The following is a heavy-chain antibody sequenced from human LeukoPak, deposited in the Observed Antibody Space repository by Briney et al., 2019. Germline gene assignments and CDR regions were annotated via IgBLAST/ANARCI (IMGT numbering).Heavy chain of an antibody. V-gene: IGHV1-18*01. D-gene: IGHD6-13*01. J-gene: IGHJ5*02. Sequence: ASVTVSCKASGYTFTSYCISWVRQAPGQGLEWMGWISAYNGNTNYAQKLQGRVTMNTDTSTSTAYMELRSLRSDDTAVYYCASAEFGSSWYWFDPWGQGTLVTVSS. CDR2: ISAYNGNT. CDR1: GYTFTSYC. CDR3: ASAEFGSSWYWFDP.